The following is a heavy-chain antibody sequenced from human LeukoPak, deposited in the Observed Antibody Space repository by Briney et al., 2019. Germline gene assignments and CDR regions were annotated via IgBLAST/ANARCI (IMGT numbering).Heavy chain of an antibody. Sequence: SVKVSCKTSGYIFTTYGISWVRQAPGQGLEWMGRIIPILGIANYAQEFQGRVTITADKSTSTAYMELSSLRSEDTAVYYCATGAAAGTGAFDIWGQGTMVTVSS. CDR1: GYIFTTYG. CDR3: ATGAAAGTGAFDI. J-gene: IGHJ3*02. V-gene: IGHV1-69*04. CDR2: IIPILGIA. D-gene: IGHD6-13*01.